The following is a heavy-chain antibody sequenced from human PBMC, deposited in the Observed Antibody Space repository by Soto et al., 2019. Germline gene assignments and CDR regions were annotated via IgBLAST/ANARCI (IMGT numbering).Heavy chain of an antibody. Sequence: SETLSLTCTVSGVSISSYYWSWIRQPPGKGLEWIGHIYYSGSTNYNPSLKSRVTIAVDTSKNQFSLKRSSVTAADTAVYYCARGGGEEYSYGPFDYWGQGTLVTSPQ. D-gene: IGHD5-18*01. CDR3: ARGGGEEYSYGPFDY. V-gene: IGHV4-59*01. CDR1: GVSISSYY. CDR2: IYYSGST. J-gene: IGHJ4*02.